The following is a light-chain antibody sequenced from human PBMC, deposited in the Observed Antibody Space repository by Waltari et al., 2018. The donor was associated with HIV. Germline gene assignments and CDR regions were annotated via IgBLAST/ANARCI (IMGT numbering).Light chain of an antibody. J-gene: IGKJ2*01. CDR1: QTIKNW. V-gene: IGKV1-5*03. Sequence: DIQMTQSPSTLSASVGDSVTITCRASQTIKNWLAWHQQKPGKPPIVLIFKASKLESGVPSRFSGSGFGTEFTLTISSLQPDDLATYYCQQYDAYPYTFGQGTNLEIK. CDR3: QQYDAYPYT. CDR2: KAS.